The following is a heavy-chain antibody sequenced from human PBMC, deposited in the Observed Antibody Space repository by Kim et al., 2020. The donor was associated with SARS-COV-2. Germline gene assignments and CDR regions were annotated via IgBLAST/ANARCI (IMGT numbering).Heavy chain of an antibody. D-gene: IGHD2-2*01. V-gene: IGHV4-59*01. CDR1: GGSISSYY. CDR2: IYYSGST. J-gene: IGHJ6*02. Sequence: SETLSLTCTVSGGSISSYYWSWIRQPPGKGLEWIGYIYYSGSTNYNPSLKSRVTISVDTSKNQFSLKLSSVTAADTAVYYCARDLVVPAAMQEEDYGMDVWGQGATVTVSS. CDR3: ARDLVVPAAMQEEDYGMDV.